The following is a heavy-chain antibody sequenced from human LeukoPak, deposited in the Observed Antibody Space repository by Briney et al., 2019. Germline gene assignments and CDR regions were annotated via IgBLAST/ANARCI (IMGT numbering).Heavy chain of an antibody. D-gene: IGHD6-19*01. J-gene: IGHJ4*02. Sequence: WESLKISCKGSGYRFSSYWIGWVRQMPGKGLEWMGIIYPGDSDTRYSPSFQGQVTISVDTSISTAYLQWSSLKASDTAMYYCARPGGWSKPFDCWGQGTLVTVSS. V-gene: IGHV5-51*01. CDR2: IYPGDSDT. CDR3: ARPGGWSKPFDC. CDR1: GYRFSSYW.